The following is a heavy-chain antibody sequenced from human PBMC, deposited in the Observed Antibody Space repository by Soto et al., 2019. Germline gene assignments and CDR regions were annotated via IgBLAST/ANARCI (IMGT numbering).Heavy chain of an antibody. CDR3: ASGRVATILDY. V-gene: IGHV1-69*01. CDR1: GGTFSSYA. J-gene: IGHJ4*02. D-gene: IGHD5-12*01. CDR2: NIPIFGTA. Sequence: QVQLVQSGAGVKKPGSSVKVSCKASGGTFSSYAISWVRQAPGQELVWMGGNIPIFGTANYAQKFQGRVTITADESTSTAYMELSSLRSEDTAVYYCASGRVATILDYWGQGTLVTVSS.